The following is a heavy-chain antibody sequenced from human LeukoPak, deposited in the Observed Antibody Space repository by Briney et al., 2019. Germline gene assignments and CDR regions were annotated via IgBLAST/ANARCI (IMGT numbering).Heavy chain of an antibody. J-gene: IGHJ5*02. V-gene: IGHV3-23*01. CDR1: GFTFSSYA. CDR3: AKDADYYGSGSYWWFDP. D-gene: IGHD3-10*01. Sequence: GGSLRLSCAASGFTFSSYAMSWVRQAPGKGLEWVSAISGSGGSTYYADSVKGRFTISRDNSKNTLYLQMNSLRAEDTAVYYCAKDADYYGSGSYWWFDPWGQGTLVTVSS. CDR2: ISGSGGST.